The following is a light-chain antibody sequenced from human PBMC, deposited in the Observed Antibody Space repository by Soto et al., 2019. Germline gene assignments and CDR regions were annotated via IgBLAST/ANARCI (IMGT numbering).Light chain of an antibody. V-gene: IGKV3-15*01. Sequence: EIVMTHSPATLSVSPGERATLSCSASQSVNSNLAWYQQKPGQAPRLLIYGASTRATGIPARFSGSGSGTEFTLTISSLQSEDFAVYYCQQYNNWPLTFGQGTKVDIK. CDR1: QSVNSN. J-gene: IGKJ1*01. CDR2: GAS. CDR3: QQYNNWPLT.